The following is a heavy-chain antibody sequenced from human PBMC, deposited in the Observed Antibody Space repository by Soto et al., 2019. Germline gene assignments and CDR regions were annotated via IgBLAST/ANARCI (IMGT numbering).Heavy chain of an antibody. CDR3: ARDQRFLECLLSSDYYYYGMDV. CDR2: ISYVGSTK. CDR1: EFTFSRYA. V-gene: IGHV3-30-3*01. J-gene: IGHJ6*02. Sequence: WSLSLSFPASEFTFSRYAMPWCRQAPGKGLEWVEVISYVGSTKSSEDSVKGRFTISRDNSKNTLYLQMNSLRADDTAVYYCARDQRFLECLLSSDYYYYGMDVWGQGTTVTVSS. D-gene: IGHD3-3*01.